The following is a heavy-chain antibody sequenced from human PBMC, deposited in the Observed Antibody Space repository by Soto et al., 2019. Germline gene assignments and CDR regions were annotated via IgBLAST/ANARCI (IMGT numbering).Heavy chain of an antibody. CDR3: ARDPHEFWSAFFFDP. J-gene: IGHJ5*02. CDR2: ISPYNGET. D-gene: IGHD3-3*01. V-gene: IGHV1-18*01. Sequence: QVQLVPSGVEVKKPGASVKVSCKASGYPFATYGINWVRRAPGQRLEWMGWISPYNGETNYAQNFQDRVTMSTDTSTNTAYMELKSLRSDDTAVYYCARDPHEFWSAFFFDPWGQGTLVTVS. CDR1: GYPFATYG.